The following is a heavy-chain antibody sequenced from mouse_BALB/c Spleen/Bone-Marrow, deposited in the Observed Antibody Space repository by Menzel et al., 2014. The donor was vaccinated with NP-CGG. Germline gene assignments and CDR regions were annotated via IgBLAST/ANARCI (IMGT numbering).Heavy chain of an antibody. CDR1: GYTFSNYW. J-gene: IGHJ2*01. V-gene: IGHV1-5*01. Sequence: VQLKESGTVLARPGAAVKMSCKASGYTFSNYWMHWIKQRPGQGLEWIGTIHPGNSVTTYNQKFKGKAKLTAVTSTSTAYMELSSLTNEDSAVYYCTTLARNNFDYWGQGTTLTVSS. CDR3: TTLARNNFDY. CDR2: IHPGNSVT. D-gene: IGHD3-1*01.